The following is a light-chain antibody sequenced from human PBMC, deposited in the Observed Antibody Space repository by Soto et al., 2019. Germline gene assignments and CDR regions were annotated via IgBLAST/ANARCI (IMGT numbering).Light chain of an antibody. V-gene: IGKV1-5*01. CDR1: RSVSSW. J-gene: IGKJ1*01. CDR2: DAS. Sequence: GDRVTITCRASRSVSSWLAWYQQKPGKAPKLLIYDASSLESGVPSTFSGSGSGTEFTLTISSLQPDDFATYYCQQYSSFSWTFGQGTKV. CDR3: QQYSSFSWT.